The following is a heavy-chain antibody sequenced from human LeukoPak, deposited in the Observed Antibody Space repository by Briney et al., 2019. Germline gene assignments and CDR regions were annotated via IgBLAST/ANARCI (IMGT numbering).Heavy chain of an antibody. CDR1: GFTFSDYH. Sequence: GASLRLSCAASGFTFSDYHMNWIRQAPGKGLEGVSYISPGGNTIYFADSVNGRFTRSRDSARNSLSLQMNSLTAEDTAVYYCAAGRDIAVAGPGGYFDYWGRGTLVTVSS. CDR3: AAGRDIAVAGPGGYFDY. D-gene: IGHD6-19*01. CDR2: ISPGGNTI. V-gene: IGHV3-11*01. J-gene: IGHJ4*02.